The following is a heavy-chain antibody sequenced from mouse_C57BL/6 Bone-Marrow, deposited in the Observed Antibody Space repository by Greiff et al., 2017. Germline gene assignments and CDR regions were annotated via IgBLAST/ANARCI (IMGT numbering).Heavy chain of an antibody. Sequence: VKLMESGAELVRPGASVTLSCKASGYTFTDYEMQWVKQTPVHGLEWIGAIDPETGGTAYNQKFKGKAILTADKSSSTAYMELRSLTSEDSAVYYCTRLLRSYFDYWGQGTTLTVSS. V-gene: IGHV1-15*01. CDR2: IDPETGGT. CDR3: TRLLRSYFDY. CDR1: GYTFTDYE. D-gene: IGHD1-1*01. J-gene: IGHJ2*01.